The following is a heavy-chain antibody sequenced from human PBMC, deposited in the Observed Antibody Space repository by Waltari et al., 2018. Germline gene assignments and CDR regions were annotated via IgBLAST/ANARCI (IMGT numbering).Heavy chain of an antibody. J-gene: IGHJ3*02. Sequence: QVQLVQSGAEVKKPGSSVKVSCKASGGTFSSYAISWVRQAPGRGLEWMGRISPSFGTANNAEKCQGRGTMTADKSTSTAYMELSSLRSEDTAVYYCASTDYGDYVRAFDIWGQGTMVTVSS. CDR2: ISPSFGTA. D-gene: IGHD4-17*01. CDR3: ASTDYGDYVRAFDI. CDR1: GGTFSSYA. V-gene: IGHV1-69*08.